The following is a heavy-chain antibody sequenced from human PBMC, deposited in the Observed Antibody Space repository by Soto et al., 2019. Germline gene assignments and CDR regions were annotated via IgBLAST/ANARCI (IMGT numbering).Heavy chain of an antibody. CDR3: ARDLGGDGYYYYYGMDV. V-gene: IGHV1-18*01. CDR1: GYTFTSYG. D-gene: IGHD2-21*01. J-gene: IGHJ6*02. Sequence: ASVKVSCKASGYTFTSYGISWVRQAPGQGLEWMGWISAYNGNTNYAQKLQGRVTMTTDTSTSTAYMELRSLRSDDTAVYYCARDLGGDGYYYYYGMDVWGQGTTVTVSS. CDR2: ISAYNGNT.